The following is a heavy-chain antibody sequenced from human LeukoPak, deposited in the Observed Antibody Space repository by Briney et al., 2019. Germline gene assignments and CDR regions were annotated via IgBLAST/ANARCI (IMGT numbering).Heavy chain of an antibody. CDR3: ARDKTVVTPSWFDP. CDR2: IWYDGSNK. Sequence: PGGSLRLSCAASGFTFSSYGMHWVRQAPGKGLEWVAVIWYDGSNKYYADSVEGRFTISRDNSKNTLYLQMNSLRAEDTAVYYCARDKTVVTPSWFDPWGQGTLVTVSS. V-gene: IGHV3-33*01. D-gene: IGHD4-23*01. CDR1: GFTFSSYG. J-gene: IGHJ5*02.